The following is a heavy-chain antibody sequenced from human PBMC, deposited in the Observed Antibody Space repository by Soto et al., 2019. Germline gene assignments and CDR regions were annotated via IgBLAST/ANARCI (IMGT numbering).Heavy chain of an antibody. D-gene: IGHD1-26*01. CDR1: GYTISDYP. J-gene: IGHJ3*01. CDR2: INTGNGDT. Sequence: QVHLVQSGAEVKKPGASVKASCKASGYTISDYPMHWVRQAPGQSLEWMGWINTGNGDTTYSQKLKGRVTITRDTSAGTAYMELSGPRSEDPAAYYCAAGRDALDFWGQGTMVTVSS. CDR3: AAGRDALDF. V-gene: IGHV1-3*04.